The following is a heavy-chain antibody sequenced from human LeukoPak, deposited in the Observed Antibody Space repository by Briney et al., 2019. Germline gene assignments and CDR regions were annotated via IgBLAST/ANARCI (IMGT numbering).Heavy chain of an antibody. D-gene: IGHD3-9*01. CDR3: ARSGRYFETQ. Sequence: SETLSLTCAVYGGSLSGYYWSWVRQPPGKGLEWIGEIHHSGSTNYNASLKSRVTISVDTSKNQFSLKLSSVAAADTAVYYCARSGRYFETQWGQGTLVTVSS. V-gene: IGHV4-34*01. CDR1: GGSLSGYY. CDR2: IHHSGST. J-gene: IGHJ4*02.